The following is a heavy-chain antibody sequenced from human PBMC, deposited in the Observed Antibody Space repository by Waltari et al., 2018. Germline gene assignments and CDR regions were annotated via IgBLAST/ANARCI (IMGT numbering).Heavy chain of an antibody. J-gene: IGHJ3*02. CDR2: IYHSGST. D-gene: IGHD2-21*01. V-gene: IGHV4-31*03. Sequence: QVQLQESGQGLVKPSQTLSLTCTVSGGSISSGGYYWSWIRQHPGKGLEWIGYIYHSGSTYYNPSLKSRVTISVDRSKNQFSLKLSSVTAADTAVYYCARTPDLFDAFDIWGQGTMVTVSS. CDR3: ARTPDLFDAFDI. CDR1: GGSISSGGYY.